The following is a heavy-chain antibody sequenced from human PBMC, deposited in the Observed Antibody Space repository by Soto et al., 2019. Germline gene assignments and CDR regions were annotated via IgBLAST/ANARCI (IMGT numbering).Heavy chain of an antibody. J-gene: IGHJ4*02. CDR2: INPAGGST. D-gene: IGHD3-9*01. Sequence: QVQLVQSGAEEKQPGASVKVSCKASGYSFSNNYVVWVRQAPGQGLEWMGVINPAGGSTTYAQKFQNRVTMTRDTSTSTVYIELTSLISEDTAVFYCGRVYGTYYDALTGLWGGHFDSWGQGTQVTASS. V-gene: IGHV1-46*03. CDR1: GYSFSNNY. CDR3: GRVYGTYYDALTGLWGGHFDS.